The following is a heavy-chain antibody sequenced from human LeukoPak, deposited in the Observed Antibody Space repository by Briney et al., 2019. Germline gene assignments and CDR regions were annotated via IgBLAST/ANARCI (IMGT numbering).Heavy chain of an antibody. V-gene: IGHV4-4*07. Sequence: SETLSLTCTVSGGSISSHYWSWIRQPAGKGLEWIGRIYTSGSTNYNPSLKSRVTMSVDTSKNQFSLKLSSVTAADTAVYYCARGGYSYGESFDYWGQGTLVTVSS. CDR1: GGSISSHY. J-gene: IGHJ4*02. D-gene: IGHD5-18*01. CDR3: ARGGYSYGESFDY. CDR2: IYTSGST.